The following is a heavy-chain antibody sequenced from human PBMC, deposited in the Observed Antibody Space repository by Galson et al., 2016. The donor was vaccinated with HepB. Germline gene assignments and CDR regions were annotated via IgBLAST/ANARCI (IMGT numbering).Heavy chain of an antibody. D-gene: IGHD6-19*01. CDR2: IYWDDDN. Sequence: LVKPTQTLTLTCSFSGFSLSTRAVGVSWIRQPPGKPLEWLALIYWDDDNRYSPSLKSRLTITKDTSKTQVVLTMTDMAPVDTATYYCVHSSGSTSDYWGPGTLVTVSS. V-gene: IGHV2-5*02. CDR3: VHSSGSTSDY. CDR1: GFSLSTRAVG. J-gene: IGHJ4*02.